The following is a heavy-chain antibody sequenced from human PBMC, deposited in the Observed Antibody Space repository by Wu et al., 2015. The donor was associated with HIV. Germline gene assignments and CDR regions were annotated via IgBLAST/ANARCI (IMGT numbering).Heavy chain of an antibody. D-gene: IGHD6-19*01. V-gene: IGHV1-2*02. Sequence: QVQLLQSETDVRKPGASVKVSCQASGYSFTGNYIHWVRQAPGKGFEWMGWINPRSGGTKYGERFQGRVTMTRDTSTNTVYMDLKSLNSDDTAVYYCAREEGFSTGRHAYWGQGTLVTVSS. J-gene: IGHJ4*02. CDR3: AREEGFSTGRHAY. CDR1: GYSFTGNY. CDR2: INPRSGGT.